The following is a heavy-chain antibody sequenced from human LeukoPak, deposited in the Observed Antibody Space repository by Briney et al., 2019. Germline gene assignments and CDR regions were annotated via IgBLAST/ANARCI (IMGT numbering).Heavy chain of an antibody. CDR3: AREEYCGGDCYSGFDY. J-gene: IGHJ4*02. V-gene: IGHV4-59*01. CDR2: IYDSGST. Sequence: SETLSLTCTVSGGSIRSYHWSWIRQPPGKRLEWIGYIYDSGSTNYNPSPKSRVTISIDTSKNQFSLKLSSVTAADTAVYYCAREEYCGGDCYSGFDYWGQGTLVTVSS. D-gene: IGHD2-21*02. CDR1: GGSIRSYH.